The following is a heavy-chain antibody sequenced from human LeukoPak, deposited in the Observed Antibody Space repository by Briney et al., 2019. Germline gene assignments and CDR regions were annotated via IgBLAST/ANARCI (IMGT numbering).Heavy chain of an antibody. Sequence: GGSLRLSCAASGFTFSSYGMSWVRQAPGKGLEWVANIKQDGSEKYYVDSVKGRFTISRDNVKNSLYLQMNSLRAEDTAVYYCARNGTAFDYWGQGTLVTVSS. CDR3: ARNGTAFDY. CDR2: IKQDGSEK. D-gene: IGHD2-21*02. CDR1: GFTFSSYG. J-gene: IGHJ4*02. V-gene: IGHV3-7*01.